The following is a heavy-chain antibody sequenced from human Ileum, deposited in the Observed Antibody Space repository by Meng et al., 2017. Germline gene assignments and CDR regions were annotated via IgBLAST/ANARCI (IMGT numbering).Heavy chain of an antibody. CDR2: IYYDGSS. V-gene: IGHV4-30-4*01. CDR1: NGSLTNVNNY. J-gene: IGHJ4*02. Sequence: QVQLQESGPGLVKPSHTLYLTCSVSNGSLTNVNNYWNWIRQAPGQALEHIGYIYYDGSSYATPSLKSRVTMSIDTSTNQFSLRLDSVTAADTAVYYCAREFYVDTAMVIDSWGPGALVTVSS. D-gene: IGHD5-18*01. CDR3: AREFYVDTAMVIDS.